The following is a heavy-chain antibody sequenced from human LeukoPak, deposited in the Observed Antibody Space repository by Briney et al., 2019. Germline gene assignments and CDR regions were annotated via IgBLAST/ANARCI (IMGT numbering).Heavy chain of an antibody. D-gene: IGHD3-22*01. Sequence: GASVKVSCKTSGYTFTSYGISWVRQAPGQGLEWMGWISAYSGNTNGNTKYAQKFQGRVTLTTDTSTSTVYMELRSLRSDDTAVYYCARGRSVHYYGDFDYWGQGTLVTVSS. J-gene: IGHJ4*02. V-gene: IGHV1-18*01. CDR3: ARGRSVHYYGDFDY. CDR2: ISAYSGNTNGNT. CDR1: GYTFTSYG.